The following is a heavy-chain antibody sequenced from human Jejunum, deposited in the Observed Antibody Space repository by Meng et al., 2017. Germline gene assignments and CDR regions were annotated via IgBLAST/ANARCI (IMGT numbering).Heavy chain of an antibody. CDR2: IYWDDDK. CDR1: RFSFSTSGVG. Sequence: ITLKESGPSLVKPTQTLTLTCTLSRFSFSTSGVGVGWIRQPPGKALECLALIYWDDDKRYNPSLKNRLTITKETSKNQVVLTMTNMDLVDTATYYCAHRLAYSTNYNVGWFDPWGQGTLVTVSS. V-gene: IGHV2-5*02. D-gene: IGHD6-13*01. J-gene: IGHJ5*02. CDR3: AHRLAYSTNYNVGWFDP.